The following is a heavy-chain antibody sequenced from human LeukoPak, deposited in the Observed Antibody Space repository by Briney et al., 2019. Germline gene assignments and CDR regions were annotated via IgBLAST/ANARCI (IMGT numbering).Heavy chain of an antibody. CDR2: IYYSGST. D-gene: IGHD1-26*01. Sequence: SQTLSLTCTVSGGSISSGDYYWSWIRQPPGKGLEWIGYIYYSGSTYYNPSLKSRVTISVDTSKNQFSLKLSSVTAADTAVYYCARGPGWELTSYFDYWGQGTLVTVSS. CDR3: ARGPGWELTSYFDY. V-gene: IGHV4-30-4*01. CDR1: GGSISSGDYY. J-gene: IGHJ4*02.